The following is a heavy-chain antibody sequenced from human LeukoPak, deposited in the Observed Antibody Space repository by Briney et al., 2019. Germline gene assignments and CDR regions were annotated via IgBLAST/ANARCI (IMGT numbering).Heavy chain of an antibody. D-gene: IGHD5-12*01. CDR2: IRWNSGSI. CDR3: AKDINLDIVATGGLRN. CDR1: GFTFDDYA. J-gene: IGHJ4*02. Sequence: GRSLRLSCAASGFTFDDYAMHWVRQAPGKGLEWVSGIRWNSGSIGYADSVKGRFTISRDNAKNSLYLQMNSLRAEDTALYYCAKDINLDIVATGGLRNWGQGTLVTVSS. V-gene: IGHV3-9*01.